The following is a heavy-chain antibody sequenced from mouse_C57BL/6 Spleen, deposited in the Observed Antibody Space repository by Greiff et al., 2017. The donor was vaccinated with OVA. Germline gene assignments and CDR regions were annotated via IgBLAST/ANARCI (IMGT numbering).Heavy chain of an antibody. CDR2: ISDGGSYT. D-gene: IGHD3-2*02. CDR1: GFTFSSYA. CDR3: ARDRQLRPGDY. J-gene: IGHJ4*01. Sequence: EVQLVESGGGLVKPGGSLKLSCAASGFTFSSYAMSWVRQTPEKRLEWVATISDGGSYTYYPDNVKGRFTISRDNAKNNLYLQMSHLKSEDTAMYYCARDRQLRPGDYWGQGTSVTVSS. V-gene: IGHV5-4*01.